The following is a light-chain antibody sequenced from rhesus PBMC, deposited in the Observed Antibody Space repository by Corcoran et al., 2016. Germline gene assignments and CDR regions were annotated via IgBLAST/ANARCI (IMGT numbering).Light chain of an antibody. CDR2: EAS. Sequence: DIQMTQSPSSLSASVGDRVTITCRASQGITNDLAWYQPKPGETPKLLIYEASSLQSGIPSRFRGSGSGTDFTLTISSLQSEDFATYYCQHYYSTPYSFGQGTKVEIK. CDR1: QGITND. J-gene: IGKJ2*01. CDR3: QHYYSTPYS. V-gene: IGKV1-25*01.